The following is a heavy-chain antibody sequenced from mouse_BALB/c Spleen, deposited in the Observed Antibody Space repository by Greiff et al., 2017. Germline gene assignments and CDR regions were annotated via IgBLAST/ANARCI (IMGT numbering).Heavy chain of an antibody. CDR3: ARSTMITTAPFDY. CDR1: GYTFTDYA. D-gene: IGHD2-4*01. CDR2: ISTYYGDA. Sequence: VQLQQSGAELVRPGVSVKISCKGSGYTFTDYAMHWVKQSHAKSLEWIGVISTYYGDASYNQKFKGKATMTVDKSSSTAYMELARLTSEDSAIYYCARSTMITTAPFDYWGQGTTLTVSS. J-gene: IGHJ2*01. V-gene: IGHV1S137*01.